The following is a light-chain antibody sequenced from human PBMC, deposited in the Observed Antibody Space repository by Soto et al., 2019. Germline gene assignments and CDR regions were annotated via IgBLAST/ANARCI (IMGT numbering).Light chain of an antibody. CDR2: GAS. V-gene: IGKV3-15*01. CDR1: QSVSSSY. J-gene: IGKJ1*01. CDR3: QQYNNWQPM. Sequence: EIVLTQSPGTLSLSPGERATLSCRSSQSVSSSYLAWYQQKPGQAPRLLIYGASTRATGIPARFSGSGSGTEFTLTISSLQSEDFAVYYCQQYNNWQPMFGQGTKVDI.